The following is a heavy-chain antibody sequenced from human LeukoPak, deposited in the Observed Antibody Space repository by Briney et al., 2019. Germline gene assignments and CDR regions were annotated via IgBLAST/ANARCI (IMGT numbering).Heavy chain of an antibody. J-gene: IGHJ6*02. CDR1: GGSISSGSYY. CDR3: ARGHYYYYGMDV. CDR2: IYTSGST. Sequence: PSETLSLTCTVSGGSISSGSYYWSWIRQPAGKGLEWIGRIYTSGSTNYNPSLKSRVTISVDTSKNQFPLKLSSVTAADTAVYYCARGHYYYYGMDVWGQGTTVTVSS. V-gene: IGHV4-61*02.